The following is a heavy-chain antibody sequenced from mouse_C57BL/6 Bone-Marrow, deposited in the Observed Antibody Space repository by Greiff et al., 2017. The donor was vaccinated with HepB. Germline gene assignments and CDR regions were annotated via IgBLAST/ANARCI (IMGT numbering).Heavy chain of an antibody. CDR1: GFTFSSYG. J-gene: IGHJ2*01. CDR3: ASLLGRRDFDY. Sequence: EVQGVESGGDLVKPGGSLKLSCAASGFTFSSYGMSWVRQTPDKRLEWVATISSGGSYTYYPDSVKGRFTISRDNAKNTLYLQMSSLKSEDTAMYYCASLLGRRDFDYWGQGTTLTVSS. CDR2: ISSGGSYT. V-gene: IGHV5-6*01. D-gene: IGHD4-1*01.